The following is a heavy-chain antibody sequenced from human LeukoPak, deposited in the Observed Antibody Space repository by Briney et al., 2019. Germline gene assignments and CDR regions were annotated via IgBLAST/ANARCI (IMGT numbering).Heavy chain of an antibody. J-gene: IGHJ6*03. V-gene: IGHV4-34*01. CDR2: INHSGST. CDR1: GGSFSGYY. Sequence: SETLSLTCAVYGGSFSGYYWSWIRQPPGKGLEWIGEINHSGSTNYNPSLKSRVTISVDTSKNQFSLKLSSVTAADTAVYYCAGAGGPQYYYYYYMDVWGKGTTVTVSS. CDR3: AGAGGPQYYYYYYMDV.